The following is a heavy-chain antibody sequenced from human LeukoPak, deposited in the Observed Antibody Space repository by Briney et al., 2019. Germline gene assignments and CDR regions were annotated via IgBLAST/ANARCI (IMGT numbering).Heavy chain of an antibody. CDR2: ISGSGGST. CDR3: AKGHGDYFDY. CDR1: GFTFSSYA. V-gene: IGHV3-23*01. Sequence: PGGSLRLSCAASGFTFSSYAMRWVRQAPGKGLEWVSAISGSGGSTYYADSVKGRLTISRDNSKNTLYLQMNSLRAEDTAVYYCAKGHGDYFDYWGQGTLVTVSS. D-gene: IGHD4-17*01. J-gene: IGHJ4*02.